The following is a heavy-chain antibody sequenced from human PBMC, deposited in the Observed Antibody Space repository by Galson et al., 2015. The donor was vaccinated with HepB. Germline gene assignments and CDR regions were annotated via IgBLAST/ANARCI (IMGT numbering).Heavy chain of an antibody. CDR1: GFTFSSCS. CDR2: ISSGSSYI. D-gene: IGHD6-19*01. V-gene: IGHV3-21*01. Sequence: SLRLSCAASGFTFSSCSMNWVRQAPGKGLEWVSSISSGSSYIYYADSVKGRFTISRDNAKDSLYLQMNSLRAEDTAVYYCARGSSGWYYFIDYWGQGTLVTVSS. CDR3: ARGSSGWYYFIDY. J-gene: IGHJ4*02.